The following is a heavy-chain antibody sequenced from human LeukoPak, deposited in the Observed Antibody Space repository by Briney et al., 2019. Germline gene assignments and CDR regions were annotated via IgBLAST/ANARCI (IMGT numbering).Heavy chain of an antibody. Sequence: GGSLRLSCAASGFTFSSYAMSWVRQAPGKGLEWVSAISGSGGSTYYADSVKGRFTISRDNSKNTLYLQMNSLRAEDTAVYYCAKARPNVVVPAEFDYGAQGTLVTVSS. CDR1: GFTFSSYA. CDR3: AKARPNVVVPAEFDY. D-gene: IGHD2-2*01. V-gene: IGHV3-23*01. J-gene: IGHJ4*02. CDR2: ISGSGGST.